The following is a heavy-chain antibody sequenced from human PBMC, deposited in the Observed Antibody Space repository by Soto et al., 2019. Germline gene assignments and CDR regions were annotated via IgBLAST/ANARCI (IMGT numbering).Heavy chain of an antibody. CDR2: IYHSGST. CDR3: ARVSMFIQAVYAVSNLYYYYGMDV. Sequence: SETLSLTCAVSGGSISSSNWWSWVRQPPGKGLEWIGEIYHSGSTNYNPSLKSRVTISVDKSKNQFSLKLSSVTAADTAVYYCARVSMFIQAVYAVSNLYYYYGMDVWGQGTTVTVSS. D-gene: IGHD3-10*02. CDR1: GGSISSSNW. J-gene: IGHJ6*02. V-gene: IGHV4-4*02.